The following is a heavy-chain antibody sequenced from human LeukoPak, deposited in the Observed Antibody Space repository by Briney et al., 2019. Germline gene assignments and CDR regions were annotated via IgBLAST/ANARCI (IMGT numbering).Heavy chain of an antibody. D-gene: IGHD5-24*01. CDR2: IYASGST. CDR1: GVSISSGSYY. V-gene: IGHV4-61*02. J-gene: IGHJ4*02. Sequence: KSSQTLSLTCAVSGVSISSGSYYWSWIRPPAGKGLEWIVRIYASGSTNYNPSLKSRFTISVDTSNNQFALKLSSVTAADTAVYYCARELATMLYYFDYWGQGTLVTVSS. CDR3: ARELATMLYYFDY.